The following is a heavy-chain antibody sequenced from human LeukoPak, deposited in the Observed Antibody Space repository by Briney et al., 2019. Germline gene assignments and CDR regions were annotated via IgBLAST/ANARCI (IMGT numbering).Heavy chain of an antibody. CDR3: AKESSGGWYFDY. Sequence: GGSLRLSCAASAFTFSSYAMSWVRQAPGKGLEWVSAISASDYGRTYYADSVKGRFTISRDNSMNTLYLQMNSLRAEDTAVYYCAKESSGGWYFDYWGQGTLVTVSS. CDR1: AFTFSSYA. CDR2: ISASDYGRT. V-gene: IGHV3-23*01. J-gene: IGHJ4*02. D-gene: IGHD6-19*01.